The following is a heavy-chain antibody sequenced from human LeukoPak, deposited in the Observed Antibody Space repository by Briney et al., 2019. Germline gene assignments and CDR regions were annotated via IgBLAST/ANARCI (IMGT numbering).Heavy chain of an antibody. D-gene: IGHD5-18*01. V-gene: IGHV4-30-4*07. CDR1: GGSISSGGYS. J-gene: IGHJ4*02. CDR2: IYYSGST. Sequence: SETLSLTCAVSGGSISSGGYSWSWIRLPPGKGLEWIGYIYYSGSTYYNPSLKTRVTISVDTSKNQFSLKLNSVTAADTAVYYCARDRTRGYRYSDYWGQGTLVTVSS. CDR3: ARDRTRGYRYSDY.